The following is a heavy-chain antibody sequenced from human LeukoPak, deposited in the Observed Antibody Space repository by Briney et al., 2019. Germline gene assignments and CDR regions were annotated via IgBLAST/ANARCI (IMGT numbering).Heavy chain of an antibody. CDR2: IYYSASA. CDR3: ARDRNSGVAVFGVPRGGRFDP. Sequence: TPSETLSLTCTDSGGAIISGGFYWSRTRPLPPKALVWPGSIYYSASAYYSPSLKSRVTISVDTSKNHFSLKLSSVTAADTAVYYCARDRNSGVAVFGVPRGGRFDPWGQGTLVTVSS. D-gene: IGHD3-3*01. CDR1: GGAIISGGFY. V-gene: IGHV4-31*03. J-gene: IGHJ5*02.